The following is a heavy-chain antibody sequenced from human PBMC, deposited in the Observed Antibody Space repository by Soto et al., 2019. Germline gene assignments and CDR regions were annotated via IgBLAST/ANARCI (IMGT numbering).Heavy chain of an antibody. Sequence: SETQSLTCTVSGGSISSSSYYWGWIRQPPGKGLEWIGSIYYSGSTYYNPSLKSRVTISVDKSKNQFTLQLSSVTAADTAVYYCATSYGNAWYTYWGQGTQVTVSS. CDR3: ATSYGNAWYTY. D-gene: IGHD6-13*01. J-gene: IGHJ4*02. CDR1: GGSISSSSYY. CDR2: IYYSGST. V-gene: IGHV4-39*06.